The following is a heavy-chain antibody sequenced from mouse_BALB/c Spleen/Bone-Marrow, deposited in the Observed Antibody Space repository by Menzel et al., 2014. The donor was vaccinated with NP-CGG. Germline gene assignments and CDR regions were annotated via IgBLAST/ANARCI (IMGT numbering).Heavy chain of an antibody. CDR2: IAPGSGST. J-gene: IGHJ3*01. CDR1: VYTFTSYW. V-gene: IGHV1S41*01. D-gene: IGHD2-10*02. Sequence: DLVKPGASVKLSCKASVYTFTSYWINWIKQRPGQGLEWIGRIAPGSGSTYYNEMFKGKATLTVDTSSSTAYIQLSSLSSEDSAVYSCARGYGNSAWFAYWGQGTLVTVSA. CDR3: ARGYGNSAWFAY.